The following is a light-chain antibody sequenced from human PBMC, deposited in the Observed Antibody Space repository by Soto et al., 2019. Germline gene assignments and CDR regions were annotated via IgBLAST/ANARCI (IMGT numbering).Light chain of an antibody. CDR3: QQSYSIPPWT. Sequence: DIQMTQSPSSLSASVGDRVTITCRASQSISNYLNWYQQKPGKAPKLLIYAASSLQSGVPSRFSGSGSGADFTLTISSLQPEDFATYYCQQSYSIPPWTFGPGTKVEIK. CDR1: QSISNY. CDR2: AAS. J-gene: IGKJ1*01. V-gene: IGKV1-39*01.